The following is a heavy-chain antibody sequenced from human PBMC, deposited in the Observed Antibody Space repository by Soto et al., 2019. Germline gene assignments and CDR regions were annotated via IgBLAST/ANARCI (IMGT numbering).Heavy chain of an antibody. V-gene: IGHV3-33*01. D-gene: IGHD3-22*01. J-gene: IGHJ5*02. CDR3: ARDVDSTSHLNWFDP. CDR1: GFSLTGYG. Sequence: QVQVVESGGGVVQPGRSLRLACEVSGFSLTGYGMHWVRQAPGKGLEWVAVIWYHGNTKSYADSVKGRFTISRDTSKSTVYLQTGCQTVDETAVYYCARDVDSTSHLNWFDPWGEGVMVTVSS. CDR2: IWYHGNTK.